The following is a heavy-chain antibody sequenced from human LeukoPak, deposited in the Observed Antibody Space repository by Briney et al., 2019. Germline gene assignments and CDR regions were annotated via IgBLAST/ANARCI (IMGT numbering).Heavy chain of an antibody. Sequence: GGSLRLSCAASGFIFSNYGMHWVRQAPGKGLEWVAAIWYDGSNKYYADSVKGRFTISRDNPKNTLYLQMNSLRAEDTAVYYCAREGILTVFDYWGQGTLVTVSS. J-gene: IGHJ4*02. CDR2: IWYDGSNK. CDR1: GFIFSNYG. D-gene: IGHD3-9*01. CDR3: AREGILTVFDY. V-gene: IGHV3-33*01.